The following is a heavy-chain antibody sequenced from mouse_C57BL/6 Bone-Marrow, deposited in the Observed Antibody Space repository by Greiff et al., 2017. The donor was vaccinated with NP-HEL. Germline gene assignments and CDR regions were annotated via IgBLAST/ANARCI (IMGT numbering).Heavy chain of an antibody. CDR1: GFTFSDYG. CDR2: ISNLAYSI. J-gene: IGHJ1*03. Sequence: EVQLVESGGGLVQPGGSLKLSCAASGFTFSDYGMAWVRQAPRKGPEWVAFISNLAYSIYYADTVTGRFTISRENAKNTLYLEMSSLRSEDTAMYYCARKGSSYAYWYFDVWGTGTTVTVSS. D-gene: IGHD1-1*01. CDR3: ARKGSSYAYWYFDV. V-gene: IGHV5-15*01.